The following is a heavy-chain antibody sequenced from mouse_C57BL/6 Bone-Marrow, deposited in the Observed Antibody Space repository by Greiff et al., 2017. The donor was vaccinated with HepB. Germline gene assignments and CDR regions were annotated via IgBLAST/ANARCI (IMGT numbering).Heavy chain of an antibody. CDR1: GFTFNTYA. CDR2: IRSKSSNYAT. D-gene: IGHD1-1*01. V-gene: IGHV10-3*01. Sequence: EVMLVESGGGLVQPKGSLKLSCAASGFTFNTYAMHWVRQAPGKGLEWVARIRSKSSNYATYYADSVKDRFTISRDDSQSMLYLQMNNLKTEDTAMYYCVRDRAGYGSSYGGYYAMDYWGQGTSVTVSS. CDR3: VRDRAGYGSSYGGYYAMDY. J-gene: IGHJ4*01.